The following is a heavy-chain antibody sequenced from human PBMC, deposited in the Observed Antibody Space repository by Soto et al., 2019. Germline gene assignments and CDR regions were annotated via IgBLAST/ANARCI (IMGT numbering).Heavy chain of an antibody. CDR2: IYYSGST. CDR1: GGSISSSSYY. D-gene: IGHD3-3*01. J-gene: IGHJ4*02. Sequence: QLQLQESGPGLVKPSETLSLTCTVSGGSISSSSYYWGWIRQPPGKGLEWIGSIYYSGSTYYNPSLQRRVTLSVDTSKNQFSLQLSSVAAADTAVYYCARSATVCDFWSGYLGDYWGQGTLVTVSS. CDR3: ARSATVCDFWSGYLGDY. V-gene: IGHV4-39*01.